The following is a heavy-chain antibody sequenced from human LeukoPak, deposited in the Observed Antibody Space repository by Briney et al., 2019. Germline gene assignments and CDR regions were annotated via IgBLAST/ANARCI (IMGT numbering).Heavy chain of an antibody. D-gene: IGHD4-17*01. CDR2: ISYDGSNK. J-gene: IGHJ4*02. Sequence: PGGSLRLSCAASGFTFSSYGMHWVRQAPGEGLEWVAVISYDGSNKYYADSVKGRFTISRDNSKNTLYLQMNSLRAEDTAVYYCARGTTVTTNLDYWGQGTLVTVSS. CDR3: ARGTTVTTNLDY. CDR1: GFTFSSYG. V-gene: IGHV3-30*03.